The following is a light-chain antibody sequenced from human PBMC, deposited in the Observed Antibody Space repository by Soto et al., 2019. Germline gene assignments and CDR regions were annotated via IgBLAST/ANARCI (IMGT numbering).Light chain of an antibody. J-gene: IGLJ1*01. V-gene: IGLV2-14*01. Sequence: QSALTQPASVSGSPGQSITISCTGTSGDIGSYNRVSWYQQHPGKAPKLIIYEVTDRPSGVSNRFSGSKSGNTASLTISGLQAEDEADYYCSSYTRRSTFYVFGTGTKVTVL. CDR1: SGDIGSYNR. CDR2: EVT. CDR3: SSYTRRSTFYV.